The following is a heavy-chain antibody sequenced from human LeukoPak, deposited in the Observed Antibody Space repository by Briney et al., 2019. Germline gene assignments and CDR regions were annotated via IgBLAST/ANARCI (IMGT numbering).Heavy chain of an antibody. CDR1: GGTFSSYA. V-gene: IGHV1-69*13. CDR2: IIPIFDTA. Sequence: ASVKVSCKASGGTFSSYAISWVRQAPGQGLEWMGGIIPIFDTADYAQKFQGRLTIAADESTSTAYMELSSLRAEDTAVYYCARDLLGSHTSYSSGAWDSWGQGTLVTVSS. CDR3: ARDLLGSHTSYSSGAWDS. D-gene: IGHD2-21*01. J-gene: IGHJ4*02.